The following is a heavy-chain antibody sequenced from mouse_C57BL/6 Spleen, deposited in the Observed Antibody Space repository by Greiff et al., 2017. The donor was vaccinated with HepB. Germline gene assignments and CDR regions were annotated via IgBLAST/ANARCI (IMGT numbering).Heavy chain of an antibody. V-gene: IGHV1-52*01. CDR3: ARKKGSGYDYFDY. D-gene: IGHD3-2*02. Sequence: QVQLQQPGAELVRPGSSVKLSCKASGYTFTSYWMHWVKQRPIQGLEWIGNIDPSDSETHYNQKFKDKATLTVDKSSSTAYRQLSSLTSEDSAVYYCARKKGSGYDYFDYWGQGTTLTVSS. J-gene: IGHJ2*01. CDR2: IDPSDSET. CDR1: GYTFTSYW.